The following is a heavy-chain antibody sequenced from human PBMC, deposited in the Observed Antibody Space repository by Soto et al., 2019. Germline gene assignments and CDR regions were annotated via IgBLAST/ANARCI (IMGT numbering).Heavy chain of an antibody. CDR3: ARAEMTTIRAFDI. J-gene: IGHJ3*02. Sequence: SETLSLTCTVSGGSISNYYWSWIWQPPGKGLEWIGYVYYSGSTKDNPSPKSRVTISVDTSKNQFSLKLSSVTAADTAVYFCARAEMTTIRAFDIWGQGTMVTVSS. D-gene: IGHD4-4*01. CDR2: VYYSGST. CDR1: GGSISNYY. V-gene: IGHV4-59*01.